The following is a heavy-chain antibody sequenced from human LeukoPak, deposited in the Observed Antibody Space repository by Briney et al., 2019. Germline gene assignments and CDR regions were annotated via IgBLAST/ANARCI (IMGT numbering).Heavy chain of an antibody. Sequence: ASVKVSCKASGYTFTGYYMHGVRQAPGQGLEWMGWINPNSGGTNYAQKFQGRVTMTRDTSISTAYMELSRLRSDDTAVYYCARVGNNWNYVDYWGQGTLVTVSS. J-gene: IGHJ4*02. D-gene: IGHD1-20*01. CDR2: INPNSGGT. V-gene: IGHV1-2*02. CDR1: GYTFTGYY. CDR3: ARVGNNWNYVDY.